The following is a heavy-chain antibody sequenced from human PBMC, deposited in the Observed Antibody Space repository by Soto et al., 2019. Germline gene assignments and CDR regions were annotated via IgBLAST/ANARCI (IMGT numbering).Heavy chain of an antibody. V-gene: IGHV1-69*12. Sequence: QVQLVQSGAEVKKPGSSVKVSCKASGGTFSSYAISWVRQAPGQGLEWMGGIIPIFGTANYAQKFQGRVTITADESTSTAYRELSSLRSEDTAVYYCARTRYDILTGYVRNGMDVWGQGTTVTVSS. CDR1: GGTFSSYA. D-gene: IGHD3-9*01. J-gene: IGHJ6*02. CDR3: ARTRYDILTGYVRNGMDV. CDR2: IIPIFGTA.